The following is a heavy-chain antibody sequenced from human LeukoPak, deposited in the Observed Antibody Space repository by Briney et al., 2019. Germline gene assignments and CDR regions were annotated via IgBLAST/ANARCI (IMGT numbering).Heavy chain of an antibody. J-gene: IGHJ6*03. CDR1: GFTFSSYS. V-gene: IGHV3-48*04. CDR3: AREDSSSAGFSVYMDV. D-gene: IGHD6-6*01. Sequence: GRSLRLSCAASGFTFSSYSMNWVRQAPGKGLEWVSYISSSGSTIYYADSVKGRFTISRDNAKNSLYLQMNSLRAEDTAVYYCAREDSSSAGFSVYMDVWGKGTTVTVSS. CDR2: ISSSGSTI.